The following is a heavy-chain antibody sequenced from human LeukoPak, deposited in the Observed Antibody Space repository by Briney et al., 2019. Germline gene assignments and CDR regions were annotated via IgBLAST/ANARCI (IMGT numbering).Heavy chain of an antibody. CDR2: FYYTGNT. V-gene: IGHV4-39*02. J-gene: IGHJ4*02. Sequence: PSETLSLTCSISGGSISSSGYHWGWIRQPPGKGLEWIGSFYYTGNTYYNPSLKSRVTISVDTSKNDLSLNLRSVTAADTAVYYCARTAGIAVSGSRQYFDYWGQGMLVTVSS. CDR3: ARTAGIAVSGSRQYFDY. D-gene: IGHD6-19*01. CDR1: GGSISSSGYH.